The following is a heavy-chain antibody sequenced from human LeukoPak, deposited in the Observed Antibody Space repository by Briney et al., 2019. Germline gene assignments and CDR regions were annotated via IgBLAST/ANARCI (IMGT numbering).Heavy chain of an antibody. Sequence: GGSLRLSCVAPGYTFSSYSINWVRQAPGKGLEWVSSISVRSNYIYYADSVRGRFSISRDDARDSLYLQMNSLRAEDTAVYYCVRLRRNSDTSGFYYYYGFWGQGTLVTVSS. CDR1: GYTFSSYS. J-gene: IGHJ4*02. CDR2: ISVRSNYI. V-gene: IGHV3-21*01. D-gene: IGHD3-22*01. CDR3: VRLRRNSDTSGFYYYYGF.